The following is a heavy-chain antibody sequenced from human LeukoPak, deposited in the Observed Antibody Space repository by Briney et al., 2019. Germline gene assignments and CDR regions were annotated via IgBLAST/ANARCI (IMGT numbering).Heavy chain of an antibody. CDR2: IRSDGSST. D-gene: IGHD6-19*01. CDR1: GFSFSAYT. J-gene: IGHJ4*02. Sequence: GGSLRLSCVASGFSFSAYTMHWVRQAPGKGLEYVSAIRSDGSSTFQPNSVKGRFTISRDNSKSTLYLQMGSLPAEDTAVYYCTRRFGGHSGWAGYHDSWGQGTLVTVSS. CDR3: TRRFGGHSGWAGYHDS. V-gene: IGHV3-64*01.